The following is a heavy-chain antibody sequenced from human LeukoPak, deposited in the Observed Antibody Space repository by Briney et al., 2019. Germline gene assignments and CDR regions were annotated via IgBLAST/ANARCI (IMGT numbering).Heavy chain of an antibody. CDR3: ARLDYDILTGSYYFDY. D-gene: IGHD3-9*01. V-gene: IGHV3-7*01. CDR1: GFTFSSYA. CDR2: IKQDGSEK. J-gene: IGHJ4*02. Sequence: PGGSLRLSCAASGFTFSSYAMSWVRQAPGKGLEWVANIKQDGSEKYYVDSVKGRFTISRDNAKNSLYLQMNSLRAEDTAVYYCARLDYDILTGSYYFDYWGQGTLVTVSS.